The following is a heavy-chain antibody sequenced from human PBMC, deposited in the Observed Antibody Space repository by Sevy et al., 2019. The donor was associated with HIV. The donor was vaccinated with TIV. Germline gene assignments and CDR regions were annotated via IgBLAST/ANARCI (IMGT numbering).Heavy chain of an antibody. V-gene: IGHV3-33*01. CDR1: GFTFRSFS. J-gene: IGHJ5*01. CDR2: IWYDGRTE. Sequence: GGSLRLSCVASGFTFRSFSMHWVRQAPGKGLEWVAAIWYDGRTEQYPDSVQGGFTTPADNSKKTLLLQMNSLRAEDTALYYCARDAARVIVPTAGFDSWGQGTLVTVSS. D-gene: IGHD1-1*01. CDR3: ARDAARVIVPTAGFDS.